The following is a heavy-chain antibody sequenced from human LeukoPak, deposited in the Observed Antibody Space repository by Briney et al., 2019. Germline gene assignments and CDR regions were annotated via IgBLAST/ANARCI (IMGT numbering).Heavy chain of an antibody. CDR3: ARQLRRDGYIGY. CDR2: IYYSGST. CDR1: GGSISSYY. Sequence: PSETLSLTCAVYGGSISSYYWSWIRQPPGKGLEWIGYIYYSGSTNYNPSLKSRVTISVDTSKNQFSLKLSSVTAADTAVYYCARQLRRDGYIGYWGQGTLVTVSS. J-gene: IGHJ4*02. V-gene: IGHV4-59*01. D-gene: IGHD5-12*01.